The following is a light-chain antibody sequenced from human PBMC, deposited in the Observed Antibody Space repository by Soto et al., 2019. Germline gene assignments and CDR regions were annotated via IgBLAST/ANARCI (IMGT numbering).Light chain of an antibody. CDR3: SSYTSSSTSVV. J-gene: IGLJ2*01. CDR2: EVN. Sequence: QTVVTQPASVSGSPGQSITISCTGSNSDVGGYHYVSWYQQYPGRAPKLIIYEVNNRPSGVSDRFSGSKSGNTASLTISGLQAEDEADYYCSSYTSSSTSVVFGGGTKLTVL. CDR1: NSDVGGYHY. V-gene: IGLV2-14*01.